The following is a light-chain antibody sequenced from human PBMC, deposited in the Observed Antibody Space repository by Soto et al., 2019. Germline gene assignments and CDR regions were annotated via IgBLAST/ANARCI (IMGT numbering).Light chain of an antibody. J-gene: IGLJ1*01. CDR2: DVT. V-gene: IGLV2-14*01. CDR3: SSYRRGSTYV. Sequence: QSVLTQPASVSGSPGQSITVSCTGTSSDVGGHNYVSWYQQHPGKAPRLMIYDVTNRPSGVSNRFSGSKSGNTASLTISGLQAEDEADYYCSSYRRGSTYVFGTGTKV. CDR1: SSDVGGHNY.